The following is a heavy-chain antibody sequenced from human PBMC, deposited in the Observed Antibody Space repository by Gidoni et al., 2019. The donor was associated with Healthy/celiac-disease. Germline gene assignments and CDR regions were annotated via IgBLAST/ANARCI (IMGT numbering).Heavy chain of an antibody. Sequence: QLQLQESGPGLVKPSETLSLTCTVSGGSISSSSYYWGWIRQPPGKGLEWIGSIYYSGSTYYNPSLKSRVTISVDTSKNQFSLKLSSVTAADTAVYYCAISSNTFPYYYYGMDVWGQGTTVTVSS. CDR3: AISSNTFPYYYYGMDV. CDR2: IYYSGST. J-gene: IGHJ6*02. V-gene: IGHV4-39*01. CDR1: GGSISSSSYY. D-gene: IGHD3-16*02.